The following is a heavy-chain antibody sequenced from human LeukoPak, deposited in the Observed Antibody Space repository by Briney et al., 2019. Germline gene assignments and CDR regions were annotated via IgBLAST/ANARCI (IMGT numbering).Heavy chain of an antibody. J-gene: IGHJ6*03. Sequence: GGSLRLSCAASGFTFSSYGMHWVRQAPGKGLEWVALIRYDGSNKYYADSVKGRFTISRDNSKNTLYLQMNSLRAEDTAVYYCAKDSRYCSGGSCLPYYYYYMDVWGKGTTVTISS. CDR1: GFTFSSYG. CDR3: AKDSRYCSGGSCLPYYYYYMDV. D-gene: IGHD2-15*01. V-gene: IGHV3-30*02. CDR2: IRYDGSNK.